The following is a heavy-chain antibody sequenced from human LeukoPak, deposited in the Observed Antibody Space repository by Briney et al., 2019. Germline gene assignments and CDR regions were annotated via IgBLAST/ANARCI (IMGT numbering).Heavy chain of an antibody. CDR2: ISASGADT. V-gene: IGHV3-23*01. J-gene: IGHJ4*02. D-gene: IGHD3-16*01. CDR1: GFAFSSKG. CDR3: AKDGAVQYYFDY. Sequence: GGSLRLSCAASGFAFSSKGMTWVRQAPGKGLEWVSSISASGADTHYADFVKGRFTISRDNSKNTLFLQINSLRAEDTAVYYCAKDGAVQYYFDYWGQGTLVTVSS.